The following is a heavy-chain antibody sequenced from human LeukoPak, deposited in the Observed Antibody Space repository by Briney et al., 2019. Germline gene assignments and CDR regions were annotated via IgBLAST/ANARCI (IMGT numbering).Heavy chain of an antibody. CDR1: GFTFSSYA. Sequence: GGSLRLSCAASGFTFSSYAMPWVRQAPGKGLEWVAVISYDGSNKYYADSVKGRFTISRDNSKNTLYLQMNSLRAEDTAVYYCARDLNNDAFDIWGQGTMVTVSS. CDR3: ARDLNNDAFDI. CDR2: ISYDGSNK. V-gene: IGHV3-30-3*01. J-gene: IGHJ3*02.